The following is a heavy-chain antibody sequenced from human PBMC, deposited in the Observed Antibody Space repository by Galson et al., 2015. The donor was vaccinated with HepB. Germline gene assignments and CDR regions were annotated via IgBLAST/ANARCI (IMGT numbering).Heavy chain of an antibody. D-gene: IGHD5-18*01. CDR1: GFILSAYN. J-gene: IGHJ4*02. CDR3: ARLDSYGPNHVAY. CDR2: ISSRSSYI. V-gene: IGHV3-21*01. Sequence: SLRLACAASGFILSAYNMNWVRRAPGKGLEWVSYISSRSSYISYADSVTGRFTLSRDNAKNSVYLQMNSLRAEDTAVYYCARLDSYGPNHVAYWGQGTLVTVSS.